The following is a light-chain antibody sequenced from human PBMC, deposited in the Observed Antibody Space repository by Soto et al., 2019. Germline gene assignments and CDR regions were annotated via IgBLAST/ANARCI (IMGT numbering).Light chain of an antibody. J-gene: IGKJ3*01. V-gene: IGKV1-5*03. CDR3: QQYGSSGVT. Sequence: EIQMTQSPSTLSGSVGDRVTITCRASQTISSWLAWYQQKPGKAPKLLIYKASTLKSGVPSRFSGSGSGTDFTLTISRLEPEDFAVYYCQQYGSSGVTFGPGTKVD. CDR2: KAS. CDR1: QTISSW.